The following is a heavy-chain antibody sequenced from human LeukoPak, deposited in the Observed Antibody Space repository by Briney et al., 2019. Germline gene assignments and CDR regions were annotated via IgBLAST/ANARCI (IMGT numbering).Heavy chain of an antibody. CDR2: ISGSGGST. CDR3: AIVVVTYFDY. CDR1: GFTFSSYG. J-gene: IGHJ4*02. Sequence: GGSLRLSCAASGFTFSSYGMSWVRQAPGKGLEWVSAISGSGGSTYYADSVKGRFTISRDNSKNTLYLQMNSLRAEETVVNYCAIVVVTYFDYWGQGTLVTVSS. D-gene: IGHD2-21*02. V-gene: IGHV3-23*01.